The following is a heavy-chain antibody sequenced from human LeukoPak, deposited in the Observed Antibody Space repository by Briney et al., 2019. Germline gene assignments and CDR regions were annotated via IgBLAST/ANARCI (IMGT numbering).Heavy chain of an antibody. J-gene: IGHJ4*02. Sequence: SETLSLTCAVYGGSFSGYYWSWIRQPPGKGPEWIGEINHSGSTNYNPSLKSRVTISVDTSKNQFSLTLTSVTAADTAVYFCARDHFGSLDSWGQGILVTVSS. CDR2: INHSGST. D-gene: IGHD3-10*01. CDR1: GGSFSGYY. V-gene: IGHV4-34*01. CDR3: ARDHFGSLDS.